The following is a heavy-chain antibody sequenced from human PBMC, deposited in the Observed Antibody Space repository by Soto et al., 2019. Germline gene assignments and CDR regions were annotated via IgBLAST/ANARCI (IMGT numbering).Heavy chain of an antibody. D-gene: IGHD1-1*01. CDR2: IYPGDSDT. V-gene: IGHV5-51*01. CDR3: ASQKTVIRGPLSSNWFDP. J-gene: IGHJ5*02. CDR1: GYTFTDYW. Sequence: PGEALKISCKGYGYTFTDYWIGWGRQMPGKVLELIGLIYPGDSDTRYSPSFQGRVTISADKSISTAFLQWSSLRASDTAMYYCASQKTVIRGPLSSNWFDPWGQGXLVTVYS.